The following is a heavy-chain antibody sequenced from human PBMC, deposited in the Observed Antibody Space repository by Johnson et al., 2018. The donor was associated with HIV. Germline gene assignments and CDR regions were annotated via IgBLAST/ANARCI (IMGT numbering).Heavy chain of an antibody. Sequence: QVQLVESGGGVVKPGGSLRLSCAASGFTFSDYYMSWIRQAPGKGLEWVSYISSSGSTIYYADSVKGRFTISRDNAKNSLYLQMNSLRAEDTAVYYCASGADYYDSSGYYPLDAFDIWGQGTMVTVSS. J-gene: IGHJ3*02. CDR2: ISSSGSTI. CDR3: ASGADYYDSSGYYPLDAFDI. D-gene: IGHD3-22*01. CDR1: GFTFSDYY. V-gene: IGHV3-11*04.